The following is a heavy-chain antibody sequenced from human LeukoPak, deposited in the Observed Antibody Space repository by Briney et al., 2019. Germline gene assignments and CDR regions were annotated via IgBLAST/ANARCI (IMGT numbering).Heavy chain of an antibody. CDR3: ARDGRRGYSYGYEDY. D-gene: IGHD5-18*01. CDR2: ISGSGGST. V-gene: IGHV3-23*01. J-gene: IGHJ4*02. CDR1: GFTFSSYA. Sequence: GGSLRLSCAASGFTFSSYAMSWVRQAPGKGLEWVSAISGSGGSTYYADSVKGRFTISRDNSKNTLYLQMNSLRAEDTAVYYCARDGRRGYSYGYEDYWGQGTLVTVSS.